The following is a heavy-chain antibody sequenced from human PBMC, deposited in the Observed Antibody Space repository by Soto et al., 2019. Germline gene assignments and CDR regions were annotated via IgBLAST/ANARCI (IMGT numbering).Heavy chain of an antibody. CDR1: GFTFSSYG. Sequence: GGSLRLSCAASGFTFSSYGMHWVRQAPGKGLEWVAVISYDGSNKYYADSVKGRFTISRDNSKNTLYLQMNSLRAEDTAVYYCAKEKQVRRYYFDYWGQGTLVTVSS. CDR2: ISYDGSNK. CDR3: AKEKQVRRYYFDY. J-gene: IGHJ4*02. V-gene: IGHV3-30*18. D-gene: IGHD2-2*01.